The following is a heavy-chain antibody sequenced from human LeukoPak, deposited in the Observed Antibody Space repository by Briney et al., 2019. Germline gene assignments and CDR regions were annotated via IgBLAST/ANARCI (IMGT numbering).Heavy chain of an antibody. J-gene: IGHJ3*02. CDR3: AKGTGYCDSSGYDPFDI. V-gene: IGHV3-21*04. CDR2: ISSSTSYI. CDR1: GFTFSSYS. D-gene: IGHD3-22*01. Sequence: GGSLRLSCAASGFTFSSYSMNWIRQAPGKGLEWVSSISSSTSYIYYADSVKGRFTISKDNAKNSLYLQMNSLRAEDTAVYYCAKGTGYCDSSGYDPFDIWGQGTMVTVSS.